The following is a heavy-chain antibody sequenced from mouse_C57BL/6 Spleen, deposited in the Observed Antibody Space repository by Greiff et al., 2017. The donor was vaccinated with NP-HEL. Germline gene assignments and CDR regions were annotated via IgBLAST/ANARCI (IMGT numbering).Heavy chain of an antibody. J-gene: IGHJ3*01. D-gene: IGHD2-4*01. CDR3: ARDGDYDGAGFAY. CDR2: ISDGGSYT. CDR1: GFTFSSYA. V-gene: IGHV5-4*01. Sequence: EVHLVESGGGLVKPGGSLKLSCAASGFTFSSYAMSWVRQTPGKRLEWVATISDGGSYTNYPDNVKGRFTSSRDNAKNNLYLQMSHLKSEDTAMYYCARDGDYDGAGFAYWGQGTLVTVSA.